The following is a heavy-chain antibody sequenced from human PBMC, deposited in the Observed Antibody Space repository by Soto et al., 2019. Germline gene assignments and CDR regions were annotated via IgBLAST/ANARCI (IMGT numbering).Heavy chain of an antibody. CDR2: LYYGRSA. CDR1: RDSLNRSH. Sequence: TLSLTCAVSRDSLNRSHCMWIRQPPGKGLESIGYLYYGRSANYNPSLKRRVTLSVDTSTNQCSLTLSSMTAADTVVYYCALRSMAVVLEYWGQGTLVTVS. CDR3: ALRSMAVVLEY. V-gene: IGHV4-59*13. J-gene: IGHJ4*02. D-gene: IGHD2-15*01.